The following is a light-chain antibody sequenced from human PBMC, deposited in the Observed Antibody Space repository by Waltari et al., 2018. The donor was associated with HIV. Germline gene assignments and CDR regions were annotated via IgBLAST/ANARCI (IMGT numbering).Light chain of an antibody. Sequence: QTVVTQEPSFSVSPGGTVTLTCGLTSGSVSSSYNPSWYQQTPGQPPRTLIYNPNTRASGVPDRFSGSILGNKAALTITGAQADDESDYYCALYMGSAIGVFGGGTKLTVL. V-gene: IGLV8-61*01. J-gene: IGLJ3*02. CDR2: NPN. CDR3: ALYMGSAIGV. CDR1: SGSVSSSYN.